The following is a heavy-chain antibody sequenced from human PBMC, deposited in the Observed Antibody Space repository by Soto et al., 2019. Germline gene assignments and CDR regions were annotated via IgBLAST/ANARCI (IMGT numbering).Heavy chain of an antibody. V-gene: IGHV4-39*01. J-gene: IGHJ4*02. D-gene: IGHD3-22*01. CDR3: ARQGAYYYDSSDYYFDY. Sequence: PSETLSLTCTVSGGSISSSSYYWGWIRQPPGKGLEWIGSIYYSGSTYYNPSLKSRVTISVDTSKNQFSLKLSSVTAADTAVYYCARQGAYYYDSSDYYFDYWGQGTLVTVPQ. CDR1: GGSISSSSYY. CDR2: IYYSGST.